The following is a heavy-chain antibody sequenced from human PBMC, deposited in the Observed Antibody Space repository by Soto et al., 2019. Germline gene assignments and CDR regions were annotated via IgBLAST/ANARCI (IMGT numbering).Heavy chain of an antibody. CDR1: GFTFGRHG. D-gene: IGHD4-17*01. J-gene: IGHJ4*02. V-gene: IGHV3-33*01. Sequence: QVQLVESGGGVVQPGGSLRLSCAASGFTFGRHGMHWVRQAPGKGLGWVAVIGSDGARDSYADSMKGRFSISRDNGQNTLYLQINSLRVADTAVYYCARDDDYPDDGLAYGGQGTLVTVSS. CDR3: ARDDDYPDDGLAY. CDR2: IGSDGARD.